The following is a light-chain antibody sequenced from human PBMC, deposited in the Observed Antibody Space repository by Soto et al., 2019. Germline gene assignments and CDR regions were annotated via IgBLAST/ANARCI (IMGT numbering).Light chain of an antibody. J-gene: IGLJ1*01. CDR2: ANN. CDR3: QSYDSSMSGYV. CDR1: SSNIGAGYD. V-gene: IGLV1-40*01. Sequence: QSALTQPPSVSGAPGQRVTISCIGGSSNIGAGYDVHWYQQLPGTAPKLLIYANNNRPSGVPDRFAGSKSGTSVSLAITGLQSDDEADYYCQSYDSSMSGYVFGTGTKVTVL.